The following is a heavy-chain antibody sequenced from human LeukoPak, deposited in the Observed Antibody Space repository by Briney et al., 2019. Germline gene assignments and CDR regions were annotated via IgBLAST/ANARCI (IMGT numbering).Heavy chain of an antibody. CDR3: ARDRPVP. CDR2: ISSRSSYI. V-gene: IGHV3-21*01. J-gene: IGHJ5*02. CDR1: GITISSYS. Sequence: GGSLRLSCAASGITISSYSVNWVRQAPGKGLEWVSSISSRSSYIYYADSVKGRFTISRDNAKNSLYLQMNSLRAEDTAVYYCARDRPVPWGQGTLVTVSS.